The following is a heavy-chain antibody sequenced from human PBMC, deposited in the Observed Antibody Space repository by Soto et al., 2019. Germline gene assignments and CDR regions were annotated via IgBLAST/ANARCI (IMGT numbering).Heavy chain of an antibody. CDR2: INADGTST. J-gene: IGHJ4*02. CDR1: GFTFSNSW. V-gene: IGHV3-74*01. CDR3: VKVLARGVGVPRFYFDS. Sequence: DVPLVESGGGLVQPGGSLRLSCAASGFTFSNSWMHWGRQVSGKGLEWVSRINADGTSTSYADSVKGRFTISRDNAKNTLYLHGNSLRAEDTAVYYCVKVLARGVGVPRFYFDSWGQGALVTVSS. D-gene: IGHD2-2*01.